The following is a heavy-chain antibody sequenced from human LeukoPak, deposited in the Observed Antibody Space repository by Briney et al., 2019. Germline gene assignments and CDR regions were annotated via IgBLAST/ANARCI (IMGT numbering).Heavy chain of an antibody. CDR2: ISSSSSTI. CDR3: ARDSSGVGSSWPYYFDY. J-gene: IGHJ4*02. D-gene: IGHD6-13*01. Sequence: GGSLRLSCAASGFTFSSYSMNWVRQAPGKGLEWVSYISSSSSTIYYADSVKGRFTISRDNAKNSLYLQMNSLRAEDTAVYYCARDSSGVGSSWPYYFDYWAREPWSPSPQ. V-gene: IGHV3-48*01. CDR1: GFTFSSYS.